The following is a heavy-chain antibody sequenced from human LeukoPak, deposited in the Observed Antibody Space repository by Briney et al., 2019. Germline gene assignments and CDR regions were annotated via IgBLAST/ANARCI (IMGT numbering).Heavy chain of an antibody. Sequence: PGGSLRLSCAASGFTFSSYSMNWVSQAPGKGLEWVSSISSSSSYIYYADSVKGRFTISRDNAKNSLYLQMNSLRAEDTAVYYCAREGRGPAGYYYGMDVWGQGTTVTVSS. CDR1: GFTFSSYS. V-gene: IGHV3-21*01. J-gene: IGHJ6*02. CDR2: ISSSSSYI. CDR3: AREGRGPAGYYYGMDV. D-gene: IGHD2-15*01.